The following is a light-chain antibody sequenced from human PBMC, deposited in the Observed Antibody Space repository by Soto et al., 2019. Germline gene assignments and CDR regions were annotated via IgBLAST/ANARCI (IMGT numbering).Light chain of an antibody. V-gene: IGKV3-20*01. J-gene: IGKJ1*01. CDR3: QQYGSSSGT. CDR1: QSVSSSY. Sequence: EIVLTQSPGTLSLSPGERATLSCRASQSVSSSYLAWYQQKPGQAPRLPIYGASSRATGIPDRFSVSGSGTDFTLTISRLEPEDFAVYYCQQYGSSSGTFGQGTKVEIK. CDR2: GAS.